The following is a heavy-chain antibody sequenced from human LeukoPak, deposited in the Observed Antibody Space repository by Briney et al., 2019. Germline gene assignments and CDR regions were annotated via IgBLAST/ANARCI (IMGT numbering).Heavy chain of an antibody. CDR2: IPYDGSNK. CDR3: AKNRVPTAITPDS. CDR1: GFTFSSYG. D-gene: IGHD2-2*02. V-gene: IGHV3-30*18. J-gene: IGHJ5*01. Sequence: GGSLRLSCAASGFTFSSYGMHWLRQAPGRGLEWVAVIPYDGSNKYYTDSVKGRFTISRDNSKNTLYLQMNSLRAEDTAVYYCAKNRVPTAITPDSWGQGTLVTVSS.